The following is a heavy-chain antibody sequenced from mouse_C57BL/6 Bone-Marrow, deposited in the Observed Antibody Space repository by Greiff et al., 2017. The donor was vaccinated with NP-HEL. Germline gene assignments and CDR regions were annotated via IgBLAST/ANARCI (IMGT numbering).Heavy chain of an antibody. CDR1: GYTFTDYY. D-gene: IGHD1-1*01. Sequence: VKRVESGAELVRPGASVKLSCKASGYTFTDYYINWVKQRPGQGLEWIARIYPGSGNTYYNEKFKGKATLTAEKSSSTAYMQLSSLTSEDSAVYFCARSYYYGTDWYFDVWGTGTTVTVSS. CDR2: IYPGSGNT. CDR3: ARSYYYGTDWYFDV. J-gene: IGHJ1*03. V-gene: IGHV1-76*01.